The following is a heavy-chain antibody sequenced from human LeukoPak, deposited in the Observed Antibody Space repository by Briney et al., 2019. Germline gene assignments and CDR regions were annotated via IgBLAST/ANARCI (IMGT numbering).Heavy chain of an antibody. CDR2: IYTSGST. D-gene: IGHD2-2*02. V-gene: IGHV4-4*07. Sequence: PSETLSLTCTVSGGSISSYYWSWIRQPAGKGLEWIGRIYTSGSTNYNPSLKSRVTMSVDTSKNQFSLKLSSVTAAGTAVYYCARAQRPYCSSTSCYKPYYYYMDVWGKGTTVTVSS. CDR1: GGSISSYY. CDR3: ARAQRPYCSSTSCYKPYYYYMDV. J-gene: IGHJ6*03.